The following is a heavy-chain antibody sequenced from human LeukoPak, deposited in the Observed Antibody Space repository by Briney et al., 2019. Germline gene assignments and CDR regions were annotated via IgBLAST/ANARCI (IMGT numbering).Heavy chain of an antibody. Sequence: SETLSLTCTVSGGSISSYYWSWIRQPPGKGLEWIGYIYYSGSTNYNPSLKSRVTISVDTSKNQFSLKLSSVTAADTAVYYCARETPLRYFDPWGQGTLVTVSS. CDR2: IYYSGST. CDR3: ARETPLRYFDP. J-gene: IGHJ5*02. CDR1: GGSISSYY. V-gene: IGHV4-59*01. D-gene: IGHD3-9*01.